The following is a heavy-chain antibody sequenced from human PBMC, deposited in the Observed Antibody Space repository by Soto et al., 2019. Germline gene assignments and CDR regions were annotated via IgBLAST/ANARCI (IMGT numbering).Heavy chain of an antibody. D-gene: IGHD6-19*01. CDR2: IRSKAYGGTT. V-gene: IGHV3-49*03. CDR1: GFTFGDYA. CDR3: TRGLSWDSSGWIFDY. J-gene: IGHJ4*02. Sequence: SGGSLRLSCTASGFTFGDYAMSWFRQAPGKGLEWVGFIRSKAYGGTTEYAASVKGRFTISRDDSKSIAYLQMNSLKTEDTAVYYCTRGLSWDSSGWIFDYWGQGTLVTVSS.